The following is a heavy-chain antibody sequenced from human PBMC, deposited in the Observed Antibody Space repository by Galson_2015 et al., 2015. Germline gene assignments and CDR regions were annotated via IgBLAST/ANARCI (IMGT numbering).Heavy chain of an antibody. J-gene: IGHJ4*02. CDR3: AKVRSIKAVAGPDFDY. CDR2: ISYDGSKK. CDR1: GFTLSNYG. Sequence: SLRLSCAASGFTLSNYGMHWVRQAPGKGLEWVAVISYDGSKKNYADSVKGRFTISRDNSKNTLYLQMNSLRAEDTAVYYCAKVRSIKAVAGPDFDYWGQGTLVTVSS. V-gene: IGHV3-30*18. D-gene: IGHD6-19*01.